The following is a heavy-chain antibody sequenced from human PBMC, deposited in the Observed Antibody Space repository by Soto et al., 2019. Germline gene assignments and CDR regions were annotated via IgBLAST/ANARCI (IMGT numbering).Heavy chain of an antibody. CDR1: GFTFSSYG. CDR2: ISYDGSNK. Sequence: PGGSLRLSCAASGFTFSSYGMHWVRQAPGKGLEWVAVISYDGSNKYYADSVKGRFTISRDNSKNTLYLQMNSLRAEDTAVYYCAKDRGVKLYYYYGMDVWGQGNTVTVSS. V-gene: IGHV3-30*18. D-gene: IGHD3-10*01. CDR3: AKDRGVKLYYYYGMDV. J-gene: IGHJ6*02.